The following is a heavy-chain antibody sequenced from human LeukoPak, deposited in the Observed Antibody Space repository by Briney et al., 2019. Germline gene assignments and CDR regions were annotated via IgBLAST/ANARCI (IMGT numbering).Heavy chain of an antibody. Sequence: SETLSLTCAVSGGSISSGGYSWSWIRQPPGKGLEWIGYIYHSGSTYYNPSLKSQVTISVDRSKNQFSLKLSSVTAADTAVYYCARAGYLYYFDYWGQGTLVTVSS. CDR2: IYHSGST. CDR1: GGSISSGGYS. J-gene: IGHJ4*02. V-gene: IGHV4-30-2*01. CDR3: ARAGYLYYFDY. D-gene: IGHD6-13*01.